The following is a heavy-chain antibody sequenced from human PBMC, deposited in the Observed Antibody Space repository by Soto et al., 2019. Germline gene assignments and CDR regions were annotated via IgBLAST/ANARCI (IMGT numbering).Heavy chain of an antibody. Sequence: EASVKVSCKASGDTFTTYDINWVRQATGHGLEWMGWINPNSGNIGYAQRFQGRVTMTRDTAIRTAYMEVSSLRSDDTAVYYCARGRASGSYYLLDYLGQGTLVTVSS. D-gene: IGHD3-10*01. CDR1: GDTFTTYD. CDR2: INPNSGNI. CDR3: ARGRASGSYYLLDY. J-gene: IGHJ4*02. V-gene: IGHV1-8*01.